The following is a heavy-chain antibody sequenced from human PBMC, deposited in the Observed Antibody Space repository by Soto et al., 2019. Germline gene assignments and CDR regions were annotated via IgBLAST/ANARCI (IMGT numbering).Heavy chain of an antibody. J-gene: IGHJ3*01. CDR2: ISGSGSST. D-gene: IGHD3-16*01. V-gene: IGHV3-23*01. CDR3: AKYSDIDYIWGGCGSAFDV. Sequence: EVQLLESGGGLVQPGGSLRLSCAASGFTFSHYAMTWVRQAPGTGLEWVSTISGSGSSTYYADSVKGRFTISRDNSKNTLYLPLNILRAEDTAVYSCAKYSDIDYIWGGCGSAFDVWGQGTMVTVSS. CDR1: GFTFSHYA.